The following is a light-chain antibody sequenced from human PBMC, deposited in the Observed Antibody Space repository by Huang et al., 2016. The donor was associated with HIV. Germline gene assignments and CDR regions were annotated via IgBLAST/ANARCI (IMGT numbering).Light chain of an antibody. Sequence: AIQMTQSPASLSASVGDRVTITCRASQDIGNDLGWYQQRLGKAPKLLVSSASHLQSGVPSRVTGSGSATHFTLTISGLQFEDFATYYCLQDHVYPWTFGQGTKVEI. CDR2: SAS. CDR1: QDIGND. CDR3: LQDHVYPWT. J-gene: IGKJ1*01. V-gene: IGKV1-6*01.